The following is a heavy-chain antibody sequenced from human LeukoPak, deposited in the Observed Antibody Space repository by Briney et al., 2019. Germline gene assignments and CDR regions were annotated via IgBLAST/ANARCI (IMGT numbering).Heavy chain of an antibody. Sequence: WGSLRLSCAASGCTFNNYAMSWVRQVPGRGLEWVSQTDDYGGHLSVPDSVKGRFTISRENPKHTVHLQMNRLRADDTAIYYCVKEPAITGIADSWGLGTLVTVSS. V-gene: IGHV3-23*01. D-gene: IGHD1-20*01. J-gene: IGHJ4*02. CDR1: GCTFNNYA. CDR2: TDDYGGHL. CDR3: VKEPAITGIADS.